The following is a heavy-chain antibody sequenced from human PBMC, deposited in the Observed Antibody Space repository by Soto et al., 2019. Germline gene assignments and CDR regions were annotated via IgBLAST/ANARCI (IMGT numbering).Heavy chain of an antibody. CDR2: IYYSGST. CDR1: GGSISSGDYY. Sequence: PSETLSLTCTVSGGSISSGDYYWSWIRQPPGKGLEWIGYIYYSGSTYYNPSLKSRVTISVDTSKNQFSLKLSSVTAADTAVYYCARAASDYDILTGYTGHFDYWGQRTLVTVSS. D-gene: IGHD3-9*01. J-gene: IGHJ4*02. CDR3: ARAASDYDILTGYTGHFDY. V-gene: IGHV4-30-4*01.